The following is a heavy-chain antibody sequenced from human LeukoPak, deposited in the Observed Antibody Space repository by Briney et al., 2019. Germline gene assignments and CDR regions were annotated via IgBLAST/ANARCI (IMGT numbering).Heavy chain of an antibody. J-gene: IGHJ4*02. CDR1: GCSISSSSYS. CDR2: IYYSGST. D-gene: IGHD6-13*01. V-gene: IGHV4-39*01. CDR3: ARGRAAAGQYYFDY. Sequence: SETLSLTCTVSGCSISSSSYSWGWIRQPPGKGLECIGSIYYSGSTYYNPSLKSRVTISVDTSKTQLSLKLTSVTAADTAVYYCARGRAAAGQYYFDYWGQGTLVTVSS.